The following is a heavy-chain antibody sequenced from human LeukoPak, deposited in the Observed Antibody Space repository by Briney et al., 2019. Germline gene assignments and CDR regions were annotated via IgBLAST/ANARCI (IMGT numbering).Heavy chain of an antibody. J-gene: IGHJ4*02. Sequence: PSETLSLTCTVSGGSISSYYWSWIRQPPGKGLEWIGYIYYSGSTNYNPSLKSRVTISVDTSKNQFSLKLSSVTAADTAVYYCARFIAAGSFDYWGQGTLVTVSS. CDR2: IYYSGST. D-gene: IGHD6-13*01. V-gene: IGHV4-59*01. CDR1: GGSISSYY. CDR3: ARFIAAGSFDY.